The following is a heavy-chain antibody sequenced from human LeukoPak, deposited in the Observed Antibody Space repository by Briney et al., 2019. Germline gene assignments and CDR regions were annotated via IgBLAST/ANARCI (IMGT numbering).Heavy chain of an antibody. V-gene: IGHV4-34*01. CDR1: GGSISSYY. J-gene: IGHJ6*03. Sequence: SETLSLTCTVSGGSISSYYWSWIRQPPGKGLEWIGEINHSGSTNYNPSLKSRVTISVDTSKNQFSLKLSSVTAADTAVYYCARLPRARAAAIDRRYYYYYMDVWGKGTTVTVSS. CDR3: ARLPRARAAAIDRRYYYYYMDV. D-gene: IGHD2-2*02. CDR2: INHSGST.